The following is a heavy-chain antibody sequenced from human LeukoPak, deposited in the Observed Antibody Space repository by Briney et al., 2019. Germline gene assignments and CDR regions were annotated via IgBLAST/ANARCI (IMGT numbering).Heavy chain of an antibody. V-gene: IGHV4-38-2*02. Sequence: SETLSLTCTVSGYSISSGYFWSWIRQTPGNGLEWIGTVNHGTSPYYNPSLNGRLTISVDTSKNQLSLRLTSVTAADTAVYFRARFHAESRNYFLPYFFDCWGQGALVAVSS. CDR2: VNHGTSP. D-gene: IGHD3-3*01. CDR1: GYSISSGYF. J-gene: IGHJ4*02. CDR3: ARFHAESRNYFLPYFFDC.